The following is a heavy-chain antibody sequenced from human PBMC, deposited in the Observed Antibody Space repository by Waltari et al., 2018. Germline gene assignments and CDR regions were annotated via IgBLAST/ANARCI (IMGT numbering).Heavy chain of an antibody. V-gene: IGHV4-34*01. CDR3: ARVLIRREFRRNYMDV. D-gene: IGHD3-10*01. Sequence: QVQLQQWGAGLLKPSETLSLTCAVYGGSFSGYYWSWTRQPPGKGLEWSGEINHSGSTNSNPSLKSRVTISVDTSKNQFSLKLSSVTAADTAVYYCARVLIRREFRRNYMDVWGKGTTVTVSS. CDR2: INHSGST. J-gene: IGHJ6*03. CDR1: GGSFSGYY.